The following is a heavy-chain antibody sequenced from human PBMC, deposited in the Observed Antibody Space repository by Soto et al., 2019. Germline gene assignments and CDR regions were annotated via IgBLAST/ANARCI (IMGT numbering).Heavy chain of an antibody. V-gene: IGHV1-69*01. CDR2: IIPIFGTA. CDR1: GGTFSSYA. J-gene: IGHJ5*02. CDR3: ARAPCTNGVCSSGWFDP. Sequence: QVQLVQSGAEVKKPGSSVKVSCKASGGTFSSYAISWVRQAPGQGLEWMGGIIPIFGTANYAQTFQGRGTITADESTSTAYMELSSLRSEDTAVYYCARAPCTNGVCSSGWFDPLGQGTLVTVSS. D-gene: IGHD2-8*01.